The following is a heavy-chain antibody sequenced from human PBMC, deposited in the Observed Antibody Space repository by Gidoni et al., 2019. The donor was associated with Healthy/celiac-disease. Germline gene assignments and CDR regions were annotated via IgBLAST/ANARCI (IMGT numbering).Heavy chain of an antibody. CDR3: ARSIAARPGPFGY. CDR1: AGTFSSYA. Sequence: QVQLVQSGAAVKKPGSSVKFSCKASAGTFSSYAISWVRQAPGQGLEWMGGIIPIFGTANYAQTLQGRVTITADESTSTAYMELSSLRSEDTAVYYCARSIAARPGPFGYWGQGTLVTVSS. CDR2: IIPIFGTA. J-gene: IGHJ4*02. V-gene: IGHV1-69*01. D-gene: IGHD6-6*01.